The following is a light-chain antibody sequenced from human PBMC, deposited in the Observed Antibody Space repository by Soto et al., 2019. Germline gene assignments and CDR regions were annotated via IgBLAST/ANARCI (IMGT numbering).Light chain of an antibody. CDR1: QSVSSSF. V-gene: IGKV3-20*01. Sequence: EIVLTQSPGTLSLSPGERATLSCRASQSVSSSFLAWYQQKPGQAPRLLIYGASSRATGIPDRFSGSGSGTDAPLTISRLQPEDFAVYYCQQYDSSPWTFGQGTRVEIK. J-gene: IGKJ1*01. CDR3: QQYDSSPWT. CDR2: GAS.